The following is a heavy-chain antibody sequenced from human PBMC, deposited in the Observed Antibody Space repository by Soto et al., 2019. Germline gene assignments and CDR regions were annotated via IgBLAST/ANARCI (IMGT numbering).Heavy chain of an antibody. D-gene: IGHD1-7*01. V-gene: IGHV1-18*04. CDR3: ARDNLAGITGTTRYYYYYGMDV. CDR1: GYTFTSYG. J-gene: IGHJ6*02. Sequence: EASVKVSCKASGYTFTSYGISWVRQAPGQGLEWMGWISAYNGNTNYAQKLQGRVTMTTDTSTSTAYMELRSLRSDDTAVYYCARDNLAGITGTTRYYYYYGMDVWGQGTTVTVSS. CDR2: ISAYNGNT.